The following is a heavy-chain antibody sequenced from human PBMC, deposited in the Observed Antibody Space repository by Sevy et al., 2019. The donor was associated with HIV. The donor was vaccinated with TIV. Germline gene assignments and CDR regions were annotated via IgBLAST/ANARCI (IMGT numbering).Heavy chain of an antibody. Sequence: GGSLRLSCAASGFTFSSYSMNWVRQPPGKGLEWVSYISGSSNTIYYADSVKGRFTISRDNAKNSLYLQMNSLRADDTAVYYCARDPIAVAGTLNYFDYWGQGTLVTVSS. CDR2: ISGSSNTI. CDR1: GFTFSSYS. J-gene: IGHJ4*02. V-gene: IGHV3-48*01. CDR3: ARDPIAVAGTLNYFDY. D-gene: IGHD6-19*01.